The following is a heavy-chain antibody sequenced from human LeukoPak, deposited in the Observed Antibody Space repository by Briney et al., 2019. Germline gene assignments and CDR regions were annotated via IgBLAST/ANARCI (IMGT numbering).Heavy chain of an antibody. D-gene: IGHD6-13*01. CDR2: ISVYNGNT. V-gene: IGHV1-18*01. J-gene: IGHJ4*02. Sequence: ASVKVSCKASGYTFTSYGISWVRQAPGQGLEWMGWISVYNGNTNYAQKVQDRVTMTTDTSTSTAYMELRSLRSDDTAVYYCAREGGSSWYRGYFDYWGQGTLVTVSS. CDR1: GYTFTSYG. CDR3: AREGGSSWYRGYFDY.